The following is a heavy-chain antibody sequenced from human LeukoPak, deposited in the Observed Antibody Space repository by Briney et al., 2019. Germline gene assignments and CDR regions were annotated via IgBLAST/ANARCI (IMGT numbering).Heavy chain of an antibody. D-gene: IGHD3-10*01. CDR1: GDSISYFY. J-gene: IGHJ3*02. V-gene: IGHV4-4*07. CDR3: AKSNGYGLVDI. Sequence: SETLSLTCSVSGDSISYFYWSWIRQAAGKGPEWIGRISSSGSTDYNASLKSRVTMSVDTSKNQLSLKVISVTAADTAVYYCAKSNGYGLVDIWGQGTMVTVSS. CDR2: ISSSGST.